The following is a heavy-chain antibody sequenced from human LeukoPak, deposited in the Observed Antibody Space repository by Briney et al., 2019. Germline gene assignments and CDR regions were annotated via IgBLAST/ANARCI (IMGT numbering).Heavy chain of an antibody. CDR3: VRDRELTY. CDR1: DGSISIYY. V-gene: IGHV4-59*01. J-gene: IGHJ4*02. D-gene: IGHD3-10*01. CDR2: IYNSGSST. Sequence: SETLSLTCTVSDGSISIYYWNWIRQPPGKGLEWIGYIYNSGSSTIYDPSLQSRVTISVDMSKNQFSLRLSSVTAADTAVYFCVRDRELTYWGQGILVTVSS.